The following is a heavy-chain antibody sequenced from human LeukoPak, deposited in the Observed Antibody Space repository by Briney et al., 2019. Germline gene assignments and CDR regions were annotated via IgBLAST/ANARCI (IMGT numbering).Heavy chain of an antibody. D-gene: IGHD6-6*01. Sequence: SETLSLTCTVSGGSISRGSYYWSWIRQPAGKGLEWIGRIYTSGSTNYNPSLKSRVTISVDTSKNQFSLKLSSMTAADTAVYYCARKSIAGPGDWFDPWGQGTLVTVSS. CDR2: IYTSGST. V-gene: IGHV4-61*02. J-gene: IGHJ5*02. CDR1: GGSISRGSYY. CDR3: ARKSIAGPGDWFDP.